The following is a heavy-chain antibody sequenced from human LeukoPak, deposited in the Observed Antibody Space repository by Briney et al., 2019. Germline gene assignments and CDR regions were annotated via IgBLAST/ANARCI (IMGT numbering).Heavy chain of an antibody. J-gene: IGHJ4*02. CDR2: IKQDGSDK. V-gene: IGHV3-7*04. CDR1: GGSISSSSYY. CDR3: SRGPLPVTYSYDY. D-gene: IGHD5-18*01. Sequence: ETLSLTCTVSGGSISSSSYYWGWIRQPPGKGLEWVANIKQDGSDKKYVDSVKGRFTISRDNAKNSLYLQMNSLRADDTAVYYCSRGPLPVTYSYDYWGQGTLVTVSS.